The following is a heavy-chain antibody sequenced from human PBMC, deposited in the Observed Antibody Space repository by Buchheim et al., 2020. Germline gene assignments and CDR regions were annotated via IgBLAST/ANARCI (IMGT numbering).Heavy chain of an antibody. V-gene: IGHV4-34*12. CDR2: IIHGGST. J-gene: IGHJ5*02. Sequence: QVRLQQWGGGLLKPSETLTLTCAVSDESFSNNYWSWIRQPPGKGPEWIGEIIHGGSTHYSSSLESRVTISIVTSKNPVFLKVNSLTAADTAVYYCARSYSSSWTQNDWLDPWGQGTL. CDR3: ARSYSSSWTQNDWLDP. D-gene: IGHD6-13*01. CDR1: DESFSNNY.